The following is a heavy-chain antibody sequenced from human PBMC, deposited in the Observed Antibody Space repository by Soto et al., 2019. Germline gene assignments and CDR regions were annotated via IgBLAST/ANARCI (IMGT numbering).Heavy chain of an antibody. CDR1: GYTFTSYE. V-gene: IGHV1-8*01. D-gene: IGHD3-10*01. CDR2: MNPNSGDT. CDR3: ARGELLWFGELLR. Sequence: QVQLVQSGAEVKKPGASVKVSCKASGYTFTSYEINWVRQATGQGLEWMGWMNPNSGDTGYAQKFQGRVTMTRNTYVSTADMELSSLRSEETAVYYCARGELLWFGELLRWGQGTLVTVSS. J-gene: IGHJ4*02.